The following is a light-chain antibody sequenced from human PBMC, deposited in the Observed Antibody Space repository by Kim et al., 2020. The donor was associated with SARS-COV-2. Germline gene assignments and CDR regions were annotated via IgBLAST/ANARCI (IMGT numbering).Light chain of an antibody. CDR3: SSYTTYNTVI. CDR2: DVS. Sequence: GQSITTSCTVTSSDIGHYDYVSLYQRHPGQAPKLLIYDVSNRPSGISHRFSASKSDNTASLTISGLQPENEADYYCSSYTTYNTVIFGGGTQLTVL. V-gene: IGLV2-14*03. CDR1: SSDIGHYDY. J-gene: IGLJ2*01.